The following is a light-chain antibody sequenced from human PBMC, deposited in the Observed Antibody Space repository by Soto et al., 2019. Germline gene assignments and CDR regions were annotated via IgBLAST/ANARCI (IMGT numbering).Light chain of an antibody. J-gene: IGKJ1*01. CDR1: EFITSSY. CDR3: QQYNNWPGT. CDR2: GAS. Sequence: VLGPYPGTLSLSPGERATLSCRASEFITSSYLAWYQQKPGQAPRLLIYGASTRATGIPARFSGSGSGTEFTLTISSLQSEDFAVYYCQQYNNWPGTFGQGTKVDIK. V-gene: IGKV3-15*01.